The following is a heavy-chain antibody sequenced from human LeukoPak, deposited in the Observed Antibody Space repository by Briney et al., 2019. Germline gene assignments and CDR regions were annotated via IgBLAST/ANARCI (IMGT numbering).Heavy chain of an antibody. CDR3: ARDMIPYYGMDV. Sequence: SQTLSVTCTVSGGSISSGSYYCSWIRQPAGKGLEWFGRICTSGSTNYSPSLKSRVTISVDTSKNQFSLKLSSVTAADTAVYYCARDMIPYYGMDVRGQGTTVTVSS. J-gene: IGHJ6*02. CDR1: GGSISSGSYY. CDR2: ICTSGST. D-gene: IGHD3-16*01. V-gene: IGHV4-61*02.